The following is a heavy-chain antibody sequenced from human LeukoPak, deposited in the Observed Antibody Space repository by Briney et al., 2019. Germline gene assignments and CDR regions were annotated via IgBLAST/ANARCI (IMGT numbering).Heavy chain of an antibody. Sequence: GGSLRLSCSASGFTFSSYAMHWVRQAPGKGLEYVSAIGSTGGSTYYADSVKGRFTISRDNSKNTLYLQMSSLRAEDTSVYYCVKAPRTTVVGFDIWGQGTMVTVSS. V-gene: IGHV3-64D*09. CDR2: IGSTGGST. CDR3: VKAPRTTVVGFDI. D-gene: IGHD4-11*01. J-gene: IGHJ3*02. CDR1: GFTFSSYA.